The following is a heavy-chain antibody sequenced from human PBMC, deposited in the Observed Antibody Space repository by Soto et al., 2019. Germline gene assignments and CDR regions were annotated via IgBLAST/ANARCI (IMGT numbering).Heavy chain of an antibody. CDR2: IRYDGSNT. CDR1: GFTFSSYG. D-gene: IGHD2-15*01. J-gene: IGHJ4*02. Sequence: QVQLVESGGGVVQPGRSLRLSCEASGFTFSSYGMHWVRQAPGKGLEWVAVIRYDGSNTYYADSVKGRFTISRDNSKNTLYLQMNVLRAEDTAVYYCARGGYCSGGSCYSRGNDFWGQGTLVTVSS. CDR3: ARGGYCSGGSCYSRGNDF. V-gene: IGHV3-33*01.